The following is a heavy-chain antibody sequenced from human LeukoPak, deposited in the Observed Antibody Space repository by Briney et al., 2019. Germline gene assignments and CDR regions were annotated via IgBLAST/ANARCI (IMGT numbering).Heavy chain of an antibody. CDR2: MNPNSGNT. V-gene: IGHV1-8*03. J-gene: IGHJ4*02. D-gene: IGHD1-26*01. CDR3: ARVEHVATNVKSGSYAY. Sequence: GASVKVSCKASGYTFTSYDINWVRQATGQGLEWMGWMNPNSGNTGYAQKFQGRVTITRNTSISTAYMELSSLRSEGTAVYYCARVEHVATNVKSGSYAYWGQGTLVTVSS. CDR1: GYTFTSYD.